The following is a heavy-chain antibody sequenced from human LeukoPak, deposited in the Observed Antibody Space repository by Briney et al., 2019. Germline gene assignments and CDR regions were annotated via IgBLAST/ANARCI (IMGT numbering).Heavy chain of an antibody. V-gene: IGHV1-2*02. Sequence: ASVKVSCKASGYTFTCYYMHWVRQAPGQGLEWMGWINPNSGGTNYAQKFQGRVTMTRDTSISTAYMELSRLRSDDTAVYYCARAQTKQVATHNYWGQGTLVTVSS. CDR3: ARAQTKQVATHNY. J-gene: IGHJ4*02. CDR2: INPNSGGT. CDR1: GYTFTCYY. D-gene: IGHD5-12*01.